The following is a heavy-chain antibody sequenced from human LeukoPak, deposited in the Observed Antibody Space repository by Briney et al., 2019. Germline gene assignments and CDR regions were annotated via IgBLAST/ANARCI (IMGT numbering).Heavy chain of an antibody. V-gene: IGHV1-18*01. D-gene: IGHD3-10*01. CDR1: GYTFTNYV. CDR3: ARDLVSLLYGSGIDY. CDR2: ISTYNAKT. J-gene: IGHJ4*02. Sequence: ASVKVSCKASGYTFTNYVFSCVRQAPGQGLEWMGWISTYNAKTNSAQRFQGRFTMTADTSTDTAYMELRSLTSDDTAVFYCARDLVSLLYGSGIDYWGQGTQVTVSA.